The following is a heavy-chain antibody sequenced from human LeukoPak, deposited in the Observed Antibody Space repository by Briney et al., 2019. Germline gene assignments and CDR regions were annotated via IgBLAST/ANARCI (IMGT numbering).Heavy chain of an antibody. CDR1: GFTFSSYA. CDR2: ISSSDST. V-gene: IGHV3-23*01. D-gene: IGHD3-22*01. J-gene: IGHJ3*02. CDR3: AKMYYYDSSGYYFSQQNAFDI. Sequence: GGSLRLSCEASGFTFSSYAMSWVRQAPGKGLEWVSVISSSDSTYYADSVKGRFTFSRDSSKNTVYLQMNSLRAEDTAVYYCAKMYYYDSSGYYFSQQNAFDIWGQGTTVTVSS.